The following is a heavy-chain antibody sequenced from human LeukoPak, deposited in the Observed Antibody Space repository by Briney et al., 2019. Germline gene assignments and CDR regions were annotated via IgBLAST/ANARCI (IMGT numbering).Heavy chain of an antibody. CDR1: GFTVSNSY. CDR3: ARWAAAADY. J-gene: IGHJ4*02. V-gene: IGHV3-66*01. CDR2: IYSGGST. Sequence: PGGSLRLSCAASGFTVSNSYMNWVRQAPGKGLEWVSLIYSGGSTYYADSVRGRFTISRDNSKNTLYLQMNSLRAEDTAVYYCARWAAAADYWGQGTLVTVSS. D-gene: IGHD6-13*01.